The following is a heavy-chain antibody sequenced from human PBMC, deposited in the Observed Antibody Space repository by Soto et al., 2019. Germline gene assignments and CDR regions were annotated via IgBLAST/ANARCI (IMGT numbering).Heavy chain of an antibody. Sequence: SETLSLTCAVSGGSISSGGYSWNWIRQPPGKGLEWIGNIYHSGSTNYNPSLKSRVTISVDKSKNQFSLKLSSVTAADTAVYYCARDYMVRGVMRWFDPWGQGTLVTSPQ. CDR1: GGSISSGGYS. CDR2: IYHSGST. J-gene: IGHJ5*02. V-gene: IGHV4-30-2*01. CDR3: ARDYMVRGVMRWFDP. D-gene: IGHD3-10*01.